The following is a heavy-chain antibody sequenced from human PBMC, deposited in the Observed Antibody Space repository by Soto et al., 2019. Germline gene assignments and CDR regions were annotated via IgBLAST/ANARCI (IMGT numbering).Heavy chain of an antibody. D-gene: IGHD3-10*01. V-gene: IGHV3-30-3*01. CDR1: GFTFSSYA. CDR2: ISYDGSNK. J-gene: IGHJ4*02. CDR3: ARGPITMVRGVIPFFDY. Sequence: QVQLVESGGGVVQPGRSLRLSCAASGFTFSSYAMHWVRQAPGKGLEWVAVISYDGSNKYYADSVKGRFTISRDNSKNTLYLQMNSVRAEDTAVYYCARGPITMVRGVIPFFDYWGQGTLVTVSS.